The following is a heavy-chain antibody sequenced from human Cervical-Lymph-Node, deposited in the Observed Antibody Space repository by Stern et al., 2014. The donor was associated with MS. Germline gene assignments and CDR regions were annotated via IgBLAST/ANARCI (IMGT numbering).Heavy chain of an antibody. J-gene: IGHJ4*02. Sequence: QVQLVQSGSEVKKPGASVKVSCKASGYTFTNYGITWVRQAPGRGLEWMGWISAYNGDTNYAQNPQGRVTMTTATSMTTAYMELRSLRSDDTAVYYCARTYVRAFDYWGQGSLVTVSS. CDR1: GYTFTNYG. D-gene: IGHD3-16*01. V-gene: IGHV1-18*01. CDR2: ISAYNGDT. CDR3: ARTYVRAFDY.